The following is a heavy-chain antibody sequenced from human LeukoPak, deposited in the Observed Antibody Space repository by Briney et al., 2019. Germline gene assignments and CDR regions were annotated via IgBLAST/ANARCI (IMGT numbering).Heavy chain of an antibody. J-gene: IGHJ4*02. CDR3: ARGALDFDY. CDR2: ISYDGSNK. Sequence: GGSLRLSCAASGFTFSSYAMHWVRQAPGKGLEWVAVISYDGSNKYYADSVKGRFTISRDNAKNSLYLHMNSLKDEDTAVYYCARGALDFDYWGQGTLVTVSS. CDR1: GFTFSSYA. V-gene: IGHV3-30-3*01.